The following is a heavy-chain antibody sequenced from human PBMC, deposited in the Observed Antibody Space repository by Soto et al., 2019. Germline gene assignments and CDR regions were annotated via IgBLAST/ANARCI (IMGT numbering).Heavy chain of an antibody. CDR2: IIPIFGTA. CDR1: GGTFSSYA. V-gene: IGHV1-69*01. D-gene: IGHD6-13*01. J-gene: IGHJ5*02. CDR3: AREVVAAADYLPNWFDP. Sequence: QVQLVQSGAEVKKPGSSVKVSCKASGGTFSSYAISWVRQAPGQGLEWMGGIIPIFGTANYAQKFQGRVTITADESTSTAYMELSSLRSEDTAVYYCAREVVAAADYLPNWFDPWGQGTLVTVSS.